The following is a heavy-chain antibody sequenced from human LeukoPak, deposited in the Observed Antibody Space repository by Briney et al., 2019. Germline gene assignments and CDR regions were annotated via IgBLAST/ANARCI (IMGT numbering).Heavy chain of an antibody. D-gene: IGHD2-15*01. CDR2: ISYDGSNK. Sequence: TGGSLRLSCAASGFTFSNYGMHWVRQAPGKGLEWVVVISYDGSNKYYADSVKGRFTISRDNSKNTLYLQMNSLRAEDTAVYYCARDNIVVVVAATAGWFDPWGQGTLVTVSS. V-gene: IGHV3-30*03. J-gene: IGHJ5*02. CDR1: GFTFSNYG. CDR3: ARDNIVVVVAATAGWFDP.